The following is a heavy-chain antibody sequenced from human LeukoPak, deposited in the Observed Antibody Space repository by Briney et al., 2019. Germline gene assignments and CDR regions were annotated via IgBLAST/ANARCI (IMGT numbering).Heavy chain of an antibody. V-gene: IGHV1-46*01. CDR1: GYTFTSYY. CDR2: INPSGGST. Sequence: ASVKVSCRASGYTFTSYYMHWVRHAPGQGLEWMGIINPSGGSTSYAQKFQGRGTMTGDTSTSTVYMELSSLRSEDTAVYYCARDGWEGATTTFYYYYYGMDVWGQGTTVTVSS. CDR3: ARDGWEGATTTFYYYYYGMDV. D-gene: IGHD1-26*01. J-gene: IGHJ6*02.